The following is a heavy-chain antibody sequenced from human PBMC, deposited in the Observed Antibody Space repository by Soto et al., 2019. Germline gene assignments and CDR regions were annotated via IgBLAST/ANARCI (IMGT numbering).Heavy chain of an antibody. D-gene: IGHD6-25*01. CDR3: ATRAGAPAD. CDR1: GFTFNTYW. J-gene: IGHJ4*02. V-gene: IGHV3-7*01. CDR2: INEDGNKQ. Sequence: EVQLVESGGGLVQPGGSLRLSCVVSGFTFNTYWMTWIRQAPGKGLEWVANINEDGNKQNYVDSVRGRFTISRDNAKTSVYLQMNSLRVEDTAVYYCATRAGAPADWGQGTLVTVSS.